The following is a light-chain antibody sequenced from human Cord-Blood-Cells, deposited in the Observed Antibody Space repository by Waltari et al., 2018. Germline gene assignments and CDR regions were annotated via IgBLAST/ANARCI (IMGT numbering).Light chain of an antibody. J-gene: IGLJ1*01. CDR2: EVS. CDR1: SRDVGGYNY. V-gene: IGLV2-8*01. CDR3: SSYAGSNNGV. Sequence: QSALTQPPSASGSPGQSVTISCTGTSRDVGGYNYVSWYQQHPGKAPKLMLYEVSKRPSGVPERFSGSKSCNTASLSVSGLQAEDEAYYYCSSYAGSNNGVFGTGTKVTVL.